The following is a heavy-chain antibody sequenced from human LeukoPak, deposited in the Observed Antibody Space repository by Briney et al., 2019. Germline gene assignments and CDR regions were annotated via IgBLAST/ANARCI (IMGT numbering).Heavy chain of an antibody. CDR1: GGTFSSYA. Sequence: ASVKVSCKASGGTFSSYAISWVRQAPGQGLERMGRIIPIFGTANYAQKFQGRVTITTDESTSTAYMELSSLRSEDTAVYYCARDSYYDSSGLSDYWGQGTLVTVSS. CDR3: ARDSYYDSSGLSDY. V-gene: IGHV1-69*05. J-gene: IGHJ4*02. D-gene: IGHD3-22*01. CDR2: IIPIFGTA.